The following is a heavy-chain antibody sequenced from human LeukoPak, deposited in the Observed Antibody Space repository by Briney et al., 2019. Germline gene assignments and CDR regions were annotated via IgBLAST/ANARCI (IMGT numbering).Heavy chain of an antibody. CDR1: DYTFTSYG. CDR3: ARVRDYGYIDY. J-gene: IGHJ4*02. V-gene: IGHV1-18*01. D-gene: IGHD4-17*01. CDR2: ISSYNGNT. Sequence: VASVKVSRKSSDYTFTSYGISWVRQPPGQGLEWIGWISSYNGNTNYRQKLQGRVTMTTDTSTSTAYMELRSLRSDDTAVYYCARVRDYGYIDYWGQGTLVTVSS.